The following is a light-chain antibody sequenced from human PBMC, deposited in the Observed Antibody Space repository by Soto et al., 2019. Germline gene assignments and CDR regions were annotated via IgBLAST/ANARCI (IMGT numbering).Light chain of an antibody. CDR3: QTWGTGIVL. V-gene: IGLV4-69*01. J-gene: IGLJ2*01. CDR1: SDHSSYA. Sequence: QLVLTQSPSASASLGVSVKLTCTLSSDHSSYAIAWHQQQPEKGPRYLMKLNSDGSHSKGDGIPDRFSGSSSGAERYLTISSLQSEDEADYYCQTWGTGIVLFGGGTKLTVL. CDR2: LNSDGSH.